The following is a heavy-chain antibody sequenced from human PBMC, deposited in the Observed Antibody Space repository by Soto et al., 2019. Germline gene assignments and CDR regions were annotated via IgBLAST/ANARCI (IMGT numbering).Heavy chain of an antibody. Sequence: GASVKVSCKASGGTFSSYAISWVRQAPGQGLEWMGGIIPIFGTANYAQKFQGRVTITADESTSTAYMELSSLRSEDTAVYYCARHIVVVPAARGPFDYWGQGTLVTAPQ. D-gene: IGHD2-2*01. CDR1: GGTFSSYA. J-gene: IGHJ4*02. V-gene: IGHV1-69*13. CDR3: ARHIVVVPAARGPFDY. CDR2: IIPIFGTA.